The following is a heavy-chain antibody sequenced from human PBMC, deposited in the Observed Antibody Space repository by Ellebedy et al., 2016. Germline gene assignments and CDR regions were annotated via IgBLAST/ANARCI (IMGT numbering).Heavy chain of an antibody. V-gene: IGHV3-23*01. J-gene: IGHJ4*02. CDR3: AKDPTYYYDSSGSS. CDR2: ISGSGGST. D-gene: IGHD3-22*01. Sequence: GESLKISXAASGFTFSSYAMSWVRQAPGKGLEWVSAISGSGGSTYYADSVKGRFTISRDNSKNTLYLQMNSLRAEDTAVYYCAKDPTYYYDSSGSSWGQGTLVTVSS. CDR1: GFTFSSYA.